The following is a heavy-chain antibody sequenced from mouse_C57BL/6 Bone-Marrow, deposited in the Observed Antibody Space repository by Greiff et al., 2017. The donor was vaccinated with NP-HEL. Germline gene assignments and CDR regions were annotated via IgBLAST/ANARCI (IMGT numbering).Heavy chain of an antibody. CDR2: IYWDDDK. CDR1: GFSLSTSGMG. Sequence: QVTLKVSGPGILQSSQPLSLTCSFSGFSLSTSGMGVSWIRQPSGKGLEWLAHIYWDDDKRYNPSLKSRLTISKDTSRNQVFLKITRVDTADTATYYCARSPLYYDYDYFDYWGQGTTLTVSS. J-gene: IGHJ2*01. D-gene: IGHD2-4*01. V-gene: IGHV8-12*01. CDR3: ARSPLYYDYDYFDY.